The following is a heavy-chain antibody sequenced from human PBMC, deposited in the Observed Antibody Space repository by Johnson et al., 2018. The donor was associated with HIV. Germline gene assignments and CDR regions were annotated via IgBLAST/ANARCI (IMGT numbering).Heavy chain of an antibody. V-gene: IGHV3-20*04. D-gene: IGHD1-26*01. CDR3: AKGAPYSGSLLGAFDI. CDR2: INWNGGST. J-gene: IGHJ3*02. CDR1: GFAFDDYG. Sequence: VQLVESGGGVVRPGGSLRLSCAASGFAFDDYGMSWVRQAPGKGLDWVSGINWNGGSTGYAGSVKGRFTISRDNDKNSLYLQMDSLRGEDTAVYYCAKGAPYSGSLLGAFDIWGQGTMVTVSS.